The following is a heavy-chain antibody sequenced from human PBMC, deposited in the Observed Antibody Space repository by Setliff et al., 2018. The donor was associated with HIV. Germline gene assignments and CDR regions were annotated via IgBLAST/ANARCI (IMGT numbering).Heavy chain of an antibody. CDR1: GYTFTTYG. CDR3: ARLSIPAYYYMDV. V-gene: IGHV1-18*01. CDR2: ISTYNGNT. D-gene: IGHD2-21*01. Sequence: ASVKVSCKASGYTFTTYGITWVRQAPGRGLEWMGWISTYNGNTNYAQKFQGRVTMTTVTSTSTAYMELRSLRSDDTAVYYCARLSIPAYYYMDVWGKGTTVTVSS. J-gene: IGHJ6*03.